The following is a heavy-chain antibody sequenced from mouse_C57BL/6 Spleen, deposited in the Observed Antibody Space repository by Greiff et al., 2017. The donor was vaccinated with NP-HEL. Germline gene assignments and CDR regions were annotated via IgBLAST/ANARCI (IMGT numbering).Heavy chain of an antibody. CDR1: GYTFTDYN. D-gene: IGHD1-1*01. CDR2: INPNNGGT. CDR3: ARGALLRYAMDY. J-gene: IGHJ4*01. Sequence: EVQLQQSGPELVKPGASVKIPCKASGYTFTDYNMDWVKQSHGKSLEWIGDINPNNGGTIYNQKFKGKATLTVDKSSSTAYMELRSLTSEDTAVYYCARGALLRYAMDYWDQGTSVTVSS. V-gene: IGHV1-18*01.